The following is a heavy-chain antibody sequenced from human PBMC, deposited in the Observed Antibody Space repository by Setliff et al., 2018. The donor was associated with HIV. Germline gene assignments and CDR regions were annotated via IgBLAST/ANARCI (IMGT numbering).Heavy chain of an antibody. D-gene: IGHD3-10*01. J-gene: IGHJ5*02. CDR1: GGSYSSTFHY. CDR2: IYHDGNT. Sequence: SETLSLTCTASGGSYSSTFHYWVWIRQPPGKGLEWVGSIYHDGNTYYNPSLESRVTISADTSDTHFSLRLTSATAADTGVYFCARRDLTSVPTWGRGTLVTVSS. CDR3: ARRDLTSVPT. V-gene: IGHV4-39*02.